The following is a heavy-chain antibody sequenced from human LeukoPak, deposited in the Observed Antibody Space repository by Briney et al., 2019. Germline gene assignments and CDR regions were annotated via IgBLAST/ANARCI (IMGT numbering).Heavy chain of an antibody. CDR2: ISSGSSTI. CDR1: GFTFSSYS. CDR3: VRVIVDDYNSRPSDY. V-gene: IGHV3-48*01. J-gene: IGHJ4*02. Sequence: PGGSLRLSCAASGFTFSSYSMNWVRQAPGKGLEWASYISSGSSTIYYADSVKGRFTISRDNAKNSLYLQVNSLRAEDTAVYYCVRVIVDDYNSRPSDYWGQGTLVTVSS. D-gene: IGHD5-24*01.